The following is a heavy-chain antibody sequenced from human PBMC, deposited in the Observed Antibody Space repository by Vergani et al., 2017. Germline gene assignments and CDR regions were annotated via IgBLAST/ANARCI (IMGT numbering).Heavy chain of an antibody. D-gene: IGHD3-22*01. Sequence: QVQLQESGPGLVKPSETLSLTCAVSGYSISSGYYWGWIRQPPGKGLEWIGSIYHSGSTYYNPSLTRRVTISVDTSTNPFSLKLSSVTAADTAVYYCARDLDYYDSSGYFNAFDIWGQGTMVTVSS. CDR2: IYHSGST. CDR3: ARDLDYYDSSGYFNAFDI. J-gene: IGHJ3*02. CDR1: GYSISSGYY. V-gene: IGHV4-38-2*02.